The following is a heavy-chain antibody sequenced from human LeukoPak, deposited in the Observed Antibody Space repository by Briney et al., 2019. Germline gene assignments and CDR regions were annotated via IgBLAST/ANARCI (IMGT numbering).Heavy chain of an antibody. J-gene: IGHJ4*02. D-gene: IGHD2-2*01. V-gene: IGHV3-11*01. CDR3: ASLDCSSTSCPK. CDR1: GFTFSDYY. Sequence: GGSLRLSCAASGFTFSDYYMSWIRQAPGKGLEWVSYISSSGSTIYYADSVKGQFTISRDNAKNSLYLQMNSLRAEDTAVYYCASLDCSSTSCPKGGQGTLVTVSS. CDR2: ISSSGSTI.